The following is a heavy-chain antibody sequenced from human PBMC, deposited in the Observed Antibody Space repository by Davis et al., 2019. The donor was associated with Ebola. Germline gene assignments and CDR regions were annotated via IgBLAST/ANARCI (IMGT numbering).Heavy chain of an antibody. Sequence: PGGSLRLSCAASGFTFSSYSMNWVRQAPGKGLEWVSSISSSSSYIYYADSVKGRFTISRDNAKNSLYLQMNSLRAEDTAVYYCGAVIANRYYFDYWGQGTLVTVSS. CDR1: GFTFSSYS. V-gene: IGHV3-21*01. CDR3: GAVIANRYYFDY. D-gene: IGHD2-21*01. J-gene: IGHJ4*02. CDR2: ISSSSSYI.